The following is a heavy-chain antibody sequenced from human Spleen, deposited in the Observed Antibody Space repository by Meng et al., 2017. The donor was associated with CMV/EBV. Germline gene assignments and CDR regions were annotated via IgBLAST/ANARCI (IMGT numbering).Heavy chain of an antibody. CDR2: INPSGGST. CDR3: AVFGSGSYSPSFDY. J-gene: IGHJ4*02. CDR1: GYTFTSYY. D-gene: IGHD3-10*01. V-gene: IGHV1-46*01. Sequence: ASVKVSCKASGYTFTSYYMHWVRQAPGQGLEWMGIINPSGGSTSYAQKFQGRVTMTRDTSISTAYMELSRLRSDDTAVYYCAVFGSGSYSPSFDYWGQGTLVTVSS.